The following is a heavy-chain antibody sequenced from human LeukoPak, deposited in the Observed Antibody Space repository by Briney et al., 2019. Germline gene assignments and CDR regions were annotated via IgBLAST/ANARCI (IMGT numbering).Heavy chain of an antibody. CDR2: ISAYNGNT. CDR3: TRDQSNGYYDSSGYDPAEYFQH. D-gene: IGHD3-22*01. Sequence: ASVTVSCKASGYTFTSYGISWVRQAPGQGLEWMGWISAYNGNTNYAQKLQGRVTMTTDTSTSTAYMELRSLRPDDTAVYYCTRDQSNGYYDSSGYDPAEYFQHWGQGTLVTVSS. CDR1: GYTFTSYG. J-gene: IGHJ1*01. V-gene: IGHV1-18*01.